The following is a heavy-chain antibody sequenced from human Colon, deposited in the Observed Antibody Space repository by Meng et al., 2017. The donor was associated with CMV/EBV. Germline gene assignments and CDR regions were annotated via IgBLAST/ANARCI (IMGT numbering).Heavy chain of an antibody. CDR2: IYWDDDK. D-gene: IGHD3-10*01. Sequence: QNTLKESGTTLVKPTQTLTLACTFSGFSLSTIGMGVGWIRQPPGKALEWLGVIYWDDDKRYSPSLKSRLTITKDTSKNQVVLTITNLDPLDTATYYCAHIPSGSGSYFFDSWGQGTLVTVSS. CDR3: AHIPSGSGSYFFDS. CDR1: GFSLSTIGMG. V-gene: IGHV2-5*02. J-gene: IGHJ4*02.